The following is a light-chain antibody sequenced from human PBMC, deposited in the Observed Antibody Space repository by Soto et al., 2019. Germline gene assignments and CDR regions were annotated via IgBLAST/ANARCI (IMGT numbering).Light chain of an antibody. CDR1: SSDVGGHNF. CDR3: SSYAGSNNWV. V-gene: IGLV2-8*01. Sequence: QSALTQPPSASGSPGQSVTISCTGTSSDVGGHNFVSWYLQHPGKAPKAVIYEVNKRPSGVPDRFSGSRSGNTASLTVSGLQAEDEGDYYCSSYAGSNNWVFGGGTQLTVL. CDR2: EVN. J-gene: IGLJ2*01.